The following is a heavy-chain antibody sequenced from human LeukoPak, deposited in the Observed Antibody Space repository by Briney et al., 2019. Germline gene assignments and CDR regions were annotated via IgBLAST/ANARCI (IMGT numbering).Heavy chain of an antibody. J-gene: IGHJ4*02. V-gene: IGHV4-59*01. CDR2: IYYSGST. CDR1: GGSISSYY. CDR3: ARSDYYDSSLDY. D-gene: IGHD3-22*01. Sequence: SSETLSLTCTVSGGSISSYYWSWIRQPPGKGLEWIGYIYYSGSTNYNPSLKSRVTISVDTSKNQFSLELSSVTAADTAVYYCARSDYYDSSLDYWGQGTLVTVSS.